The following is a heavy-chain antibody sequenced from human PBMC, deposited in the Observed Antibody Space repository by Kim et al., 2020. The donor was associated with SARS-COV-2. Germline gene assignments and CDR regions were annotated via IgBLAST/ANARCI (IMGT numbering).Heavy chain of an antibody. CDR3: AKIETSYDFWSGLDY. D-gene: IGHD3-3*01. J-gene: IGHJ4*02. CDR1: GFTFSSYG. V-gene: IGHV3-30*18. Sequence: GGSLRLSCAASGFTFSSYGMHWVRQAPGKGLEWVAVISYDGSNKYYADSVKGRFTISRDNSKNTLYLQMNSLRAEDTAVYYCAKIETSYDFWSGLDYWGQGTLVTVSS. CDR2: ISYDGSNK.